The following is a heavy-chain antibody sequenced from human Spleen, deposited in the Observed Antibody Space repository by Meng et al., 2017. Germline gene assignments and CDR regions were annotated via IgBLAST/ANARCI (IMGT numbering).Heavy chain of an antibody. CDR3: ARVRADRSGNYATFYFDY. CDR1: GGSISSYY. Sequence: SETLSLTCTVSGGSISSYYWSWVRQPAGKGLEWIGRVYTGGSTNYNPSLKNRVTMSQDTSKSQFSLKLTSVTDADTAVYYCARVRADRSGNYATFYFDYWGQGALVTVSS. CDR2: VYTGGST. V-gene: IGHV4-4*07. D-gene: IGHD3-22*01. J-gene: IGHJ4*02.